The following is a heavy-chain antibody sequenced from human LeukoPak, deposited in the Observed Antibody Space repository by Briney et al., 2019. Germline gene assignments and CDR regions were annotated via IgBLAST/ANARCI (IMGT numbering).Heavy chain of an antibody. CDR2: IYHSGST. CDR1: GGSISSSNW. Sequence: PSETLSLTCAVSGGSISSSNWWSWVRQPPGKGLEWIGEIYHSGSTNYNPSLKSRVTISVDKSKNQFSLKLNSVTAADTAVYYCAREPLGGSGTNWFDPWGQGTLVTVSS. D-gene: IGHD3-10*01. V-gene: IGHV4-4*02. CDR3: AREPLGGSGTNWFDP. J-gene: IGHJ5*02.